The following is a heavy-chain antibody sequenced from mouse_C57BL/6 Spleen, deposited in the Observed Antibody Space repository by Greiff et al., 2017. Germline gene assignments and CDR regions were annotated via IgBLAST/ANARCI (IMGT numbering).Heavy chain of an antibody. Sequence: VQLQQSGAELVKPGASVKLSCKASGYTFTSYWMQWVKQRPGQGLEWIGEIDPSDSYTNYNQKFKGKATLTVDTSSSTAYMQLSSLTSEDSAVYYCARPYYYGSSPWYFDVWGTGTTVTVSS. V-gene: IGHV1-50*01. CDR3: ARPYYYGSSPWYFDV. CDR2: IDPSDSYT. J-gene: IGHJ1*03. D-gene: IGHD1-1*01. CDR1: GYTFTSYW.